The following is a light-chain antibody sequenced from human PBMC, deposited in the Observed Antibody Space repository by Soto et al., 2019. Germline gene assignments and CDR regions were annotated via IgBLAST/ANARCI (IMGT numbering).Light chain of an antibody. Sequence: EIVMTQSPATLSVSPGERATLSCRASQSISSDLAWYQQKPGQPPRLLIYGASTRATGIPARFSGIGSETEFTLTISSLQSEDFADYYCQQYNNWPLTFGGGTKVDIK. J-gene: IGKJ4*01. CDR1: QSISSD. CDR3: QQYNNWPLT. V-gene: IGKV3-15*01. CDR2: GAS.